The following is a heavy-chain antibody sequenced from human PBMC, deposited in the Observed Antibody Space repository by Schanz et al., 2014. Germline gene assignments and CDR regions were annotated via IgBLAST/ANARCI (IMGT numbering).Heavy chain of an antibody. CDR1: GYTFTSYD. Sequence: QVQLIQSGAEVKKPGASVKVSCTASGYTFTSYDINWVRQAPGQGLEWLGWMNPNSGNPGFAQKFQGRLTMTTDTSTSTAYMDLRSLRSDDTAVYYCARDQSPYTNSSDVRYFDYWGQGSLVTVSS. V-gene: IGHV1-8*01. CDR2: MNPNSGNP. J-gene: IGHJ4*02. CDR3: ARDQSPYTNSSDVRYFDY. D-gene: IGHD6-6*01.